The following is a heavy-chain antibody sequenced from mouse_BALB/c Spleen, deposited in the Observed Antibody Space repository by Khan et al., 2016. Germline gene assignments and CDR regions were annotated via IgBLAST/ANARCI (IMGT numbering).Heavy chain of an antibody. V-gene: IGHV10-1*01. CDR3: VRQVMSTDFDY. CDR1: GFTFNTYA. CDR2: IRNNTNHYAT. D-gene: IGHD1-1*01. J-gene: IGHJ2*01. Sequence: EVKLVESGGGLVQPKGSLKLSCAASGFTFNTYAMNWVRQAPGKGLEGLVRIRNNTNHYATYYADSVQDRLTISRDDSESMLYLQVDNWETVDTAMYYCVRQVMSTDFDYWGQVTTLTVSS.